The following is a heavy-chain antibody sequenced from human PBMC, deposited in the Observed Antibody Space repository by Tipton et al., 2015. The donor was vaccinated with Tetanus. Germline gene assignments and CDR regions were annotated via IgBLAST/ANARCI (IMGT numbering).Heavy chain of an antibody. Sequence: GSLRLSCTVSGGSISTYHWNWIRQSPGKGLEWIGYIDYFGTTKYNPSLKSRVAMSVDTSKNQLSLKLSSVTSADTAVYYCARTSGYLYSNHWGQGTLVTVSS. J-gene: IGHJ1*01. D-gene: IGHD3-3*01. CDR3: ARTSGYLYSNH. CDR1: GGSISTYH. V-gene: IGHV4-59*01. CDR2: IDYFGTT.